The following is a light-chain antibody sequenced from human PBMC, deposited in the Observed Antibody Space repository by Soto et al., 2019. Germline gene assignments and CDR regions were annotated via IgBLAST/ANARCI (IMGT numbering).Light chain of an antibody. CDR1: SSDVGGYNY. CDR2: DVS. Sequence: QSALPQPASVSWSPGQSITISCTGTSSDVGGYNYVSWYQQHPGKAPKLMIYDVSNRPSGVSNRFSGSKSGNTASLTISGLPAEDEADYYCSSYTSSSTVVFGGGTKLTV. V-gene: IGLV2-14*01. CDR3: SSYTSSSTVV. J-gene: IGLJ2*01.